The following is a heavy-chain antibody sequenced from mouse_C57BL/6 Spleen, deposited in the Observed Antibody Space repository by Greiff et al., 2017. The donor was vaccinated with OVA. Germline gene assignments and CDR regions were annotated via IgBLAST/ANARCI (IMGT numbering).Heavy chain of an antibody. V-gene: IGHV5-17*01. CDR1: GFTFSDYG. Sequence: EVKVVESGGGLVKPGGSLKLSCAASGFTFSDYGMHWVRQAPEKGLEWVAYISSGSSTIYYADTVKGRFTISRDNAKNTLFLQMTSLRSEDTAMYYCARDSSGVLYYAMDYWGQGTSVTVSS. D-gene: IGHD3-2*02. J-gene: IGHJ4*01. CDR2: ISSGSSTI. CDR3: ARDSSGVLYYAMDY.